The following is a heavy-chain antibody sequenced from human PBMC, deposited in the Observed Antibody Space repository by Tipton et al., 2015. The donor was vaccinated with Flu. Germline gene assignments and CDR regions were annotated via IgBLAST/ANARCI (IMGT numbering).Heavy chain of an antibody. CDR2: IYPSGTT. J-gene: IGHJ4*02. CDR1: SGSIRSTNYF. Sequence: TLSLTCTVSSGSIRSTNYFCAWIRQPPGKRLELIGSIYPSGTTYYNPSLKSRVTISVDTSKSQFSLMLSSLTAADTAVYYCARLSYYDVDLKNFYFDHWGQGALVTVSS. D-gene: IGHD3-10*02. V-gene: IGHV4-39*01. CDR3: ARLSYYDVDLKNFYFDH.